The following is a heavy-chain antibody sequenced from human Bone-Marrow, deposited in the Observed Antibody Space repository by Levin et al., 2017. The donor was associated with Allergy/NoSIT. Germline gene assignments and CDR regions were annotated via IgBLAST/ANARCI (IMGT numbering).Heavy chain of an antibody. CDR2: INQIGSP. CDR1: GAAVSNYY. J-gene: IGHJ4*02. Sequence: SETLSLTCAVNGAAVSNYYWTWIRQPPGKGFEWIGEINQIGSPNYNSSLKSRVTISLDTSKRQLSLRLNSVTAADTAVYYCAIPGSDTAWYRVFDHWGQGTHVTVSS. D-gene: IGHD6-13*01. V-gene: IGHV4-34*01. CDR3: AIPGSDTAWYRVFDH.